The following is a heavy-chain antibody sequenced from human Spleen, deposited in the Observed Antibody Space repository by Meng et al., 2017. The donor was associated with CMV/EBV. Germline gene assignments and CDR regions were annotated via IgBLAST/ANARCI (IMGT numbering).Heavy chain of an antibody. J-gene: IGHJ6*02. Sequence: GGSLRLSCAASGFTFDDYAMHWVRQAPGKGLEWVSSISSSSTYIYYADSVKGRFTISRDNSENTLYLQMNSLRPEDTAVYYCAKRGDHASYGMDVWGQGTTVTVSS. CDR1: GFTFDDYA. CDR2: ISSSSTYI. V-gene: IGHV3-21*01. CDR3: AKRGDHASYGMDV. D-gene: IGHD4-17*01.